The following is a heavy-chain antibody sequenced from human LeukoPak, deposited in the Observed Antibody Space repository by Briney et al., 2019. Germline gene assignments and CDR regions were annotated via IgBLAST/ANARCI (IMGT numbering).Heavy chain of an antibody. J-gene: IGHJ4*02. CDR3: ARGALGLIPFDY. CDR1: GYTFTSYD. CDR2: MNPNSGNT. D-gene: IGHD2-21*01. Sequence: ASVKLSCKASGYTFTSYDINWVRQATGQGLEWMGWMNPNSGNTGYAQKFQGRVTMARNTSISTAYMELSSLRSEDTAVYYCARGALGLIPFDYWGQGTLVTVSS. V-gene: IGHV1-8*01.